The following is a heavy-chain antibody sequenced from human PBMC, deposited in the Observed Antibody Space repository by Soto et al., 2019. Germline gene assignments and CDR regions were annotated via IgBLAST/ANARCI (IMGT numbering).Heavy chain of an antibody. V-gene: IGHV4-59*01. Sequence: QVQLQESGPGLVKPSETLSLTCTVSGGSISNYYWSWIRQSPGMGLEWIGYIYSSGSANYNPSLMPRILISVDTSKTPFSLQLNSVPAADTAVYFCARGGSPWTGAWYFDLWGRGTLVTVSS. CDR1: GGSISNYY. CDR3: ARGGSPWTGAWYFDL. D-gene: IGHD1-1*01. J-gene: IGHJ2*01. CDR2: IYSSGSA.